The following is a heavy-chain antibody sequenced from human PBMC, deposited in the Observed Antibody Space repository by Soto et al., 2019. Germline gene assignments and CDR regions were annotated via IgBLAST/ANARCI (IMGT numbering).Heavy chain of an antibody. CDR3: ARIVNVFPNPRHFDY. CDR2: ISGSGGST. CDR1: GFTFSSYA. J-gene: IGHJ4*02. V-gene: IGHV3-23*01. Sequence: PGGSLRLSCAASGFTFSSYAMSWVRQAPGKGLEWVSAISGSGGSTYYADSVKGRFTISRDNSKNTLYLQMNSLRAEDTAVYYCARIVNVFPNPRHFDYWGQGTLVTVSS. D-gene: IGHD2-21*01.